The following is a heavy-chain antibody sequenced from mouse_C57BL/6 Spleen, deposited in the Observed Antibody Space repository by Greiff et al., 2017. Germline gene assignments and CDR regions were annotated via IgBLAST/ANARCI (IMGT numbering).Heavy chain of an antibody. Sequence: QVQLQQSGPELVKPGASVKISCTASGYAFSSACMNWVKQRPGKGLEWIGRIYPGDGDTNYNGKFKGKATLTADKSSNPAYMQLSSLTSEDSAVYFCECTVEATDYFDYWGQGTTLTVSS. V-gene: IGHV1-82*01. CDR1: GYAFSSAC. D-gene: IGHD1-1*01. CDR3: ECTVEATDYFDY. J-gene: IGHJ2*01. CDR2: IYPGDGDT.